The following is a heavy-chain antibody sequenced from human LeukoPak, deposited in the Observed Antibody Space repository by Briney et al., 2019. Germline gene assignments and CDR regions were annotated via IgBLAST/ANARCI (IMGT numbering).Heavy chain of an antibody. CDR1: GGSVRDNY. CDR2: VYTGGSP. J-gene: IGHJ4*02. V-gene: IGHV4-4*07. Sequence: SETLSLTCTVSGGSVRDNYWSWIRQPPGKGLEFIWRVYTGGSPNYNSSLKSRVALSLDTSRNQFSMNLTSVTAADTAVYFCARGSNFTGFDFWGQGALVTVSS. D-gene: IGHD1-14*01. CDR3: ARGSNFTGFDF.